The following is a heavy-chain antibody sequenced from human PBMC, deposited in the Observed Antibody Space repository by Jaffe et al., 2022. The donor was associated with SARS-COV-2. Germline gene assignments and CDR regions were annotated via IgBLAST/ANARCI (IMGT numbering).Heavy chain of an antibody. D-gene: IGHD3-22*01. J-gene: IGHJ5*02. CDR3: ARSYITMIVVVTPPWFDP. CDR1: GGSISSSSYY. V-gene: IGHV4-39*01. Sequence: QLQLQESGPGLVKPSETLSLTCTVSGGSISSSSYYWGWIRQPPGKGLEWIGSIYYSGSTYYNPSLKSRVTISVDTSKNQFSLKLSSVTAADTAVYYCARSYITMIVVVTPPWFDPWGQGTLVTVSS. CDR2: IYYSGST.